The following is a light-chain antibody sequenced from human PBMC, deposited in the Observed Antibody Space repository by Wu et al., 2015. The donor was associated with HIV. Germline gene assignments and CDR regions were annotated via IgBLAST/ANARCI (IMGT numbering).Light chain of an antibody. J-gene: IGKJ5*01. V-gene: IGKV3-20*01. Sequence: EIVLTQSPGTLSLSPGERATLSCRASQPVTSNYLAFYQQKPGQAPRLLIYGASSRATGIPDRFSGSGSGTDFTLTISRLEPEDFAVYYCQQYGSSPPVTFGQGTRLEIK. CDR3: QQYGSSPPVT. CDR1: QPVTSNY. CDR2: GAS.